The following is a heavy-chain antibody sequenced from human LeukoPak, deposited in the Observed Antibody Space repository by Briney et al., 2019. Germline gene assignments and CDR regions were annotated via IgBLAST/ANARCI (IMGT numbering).Heavy chain of an antibody. Sequence: PSETLSLTCTVSGYSISSGYYWGWIRQPPGKGLEWTGSIYHSGSTYYNPSLKSRVTISVDTSKNQFSLKLSSVTAADTAVYYCARVLPGSSWDYYMDVWGKGTTVTVSS. V-gene: IGHV4-38-2*02. J-gene: IGHJ6*03. CDR1: GYSISSGYY. CDR2: IYHSGST. CDR3: ARVLPGSSWDYYMDV. D-gene: IGHD1-26*01.